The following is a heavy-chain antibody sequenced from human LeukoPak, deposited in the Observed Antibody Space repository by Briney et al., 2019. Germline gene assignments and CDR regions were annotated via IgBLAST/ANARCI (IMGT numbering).Heavy chain of an antibody. Sequence: RGSRRLSCAASGFTFSNAWMSWVRQAPGKGLEWVGRIKSKADGGTTENAAPVKDRFAISRDDSKNTLYLQMNSLKTEDTAVYYCTDPPTSLWGQGILVTVSS. CDR1: GFTFSNAW. CDR3: TDPPTSL. V-gene: IGHV3-15*01. CDR2: IKSKADGGTT. D-gene: IGHD5-12*01. J-gene: IGHJ4*02.